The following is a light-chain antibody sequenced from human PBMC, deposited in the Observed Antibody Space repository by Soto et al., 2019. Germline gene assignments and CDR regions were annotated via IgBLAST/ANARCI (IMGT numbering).Light chain of an antibody. J-gene: IGKJ5*01. CDR3: QQYSDLPMT. CDR2: GAS. V-gene: IGKV3-20*01. Sequence: EIVLTQSPRTLSLSPGEGATLSCRASQSVGKNYLAWYQQKSGQAPRLLIHGASNRATGIPERFSGSGSGTDFTLTISRLEPEDFVAYYCQQYSDLPMTFGQGTRLEIK. CDR1: QSVGKNY.